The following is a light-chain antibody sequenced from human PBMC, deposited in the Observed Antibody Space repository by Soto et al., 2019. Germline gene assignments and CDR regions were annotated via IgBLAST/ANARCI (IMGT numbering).Light chain of an antibody. CDR2: AAS. V-gene: IGKV1-27*01. Sequence: DIQMTQSPPPPPPPLGDRVTITCRASQDISNYLAWYQQRPGKVPKLLIYAASTLQSGVPSRFSGSGSGTDFTLTISSLLPEDVATYYCQNLDSAAFTFGPGTKVDIK. CDR1: QDISNY. J-gene: IGKJ3*01. CDR3: QNLDSAAFT.